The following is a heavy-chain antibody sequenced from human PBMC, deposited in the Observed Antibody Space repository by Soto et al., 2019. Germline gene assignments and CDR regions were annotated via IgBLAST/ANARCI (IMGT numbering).Heavy chain of an antibody. Sequence: QVQLVQSGAEVREPGASVKVSCKASGYSFTSLDINWVRQTAEQGLEWMGWMEPSTGRKGYALKFQGRVAMTSDNSINTANMKITHLTSDDTAFYCSARGISAGVDYWGQGTLVIVS. CDR3: ARGISAGVDY. D-gene: IGHD1-26*01. CDR2: MEPSTGRK. V-gene: IGHV1-8*01. J-gene: IGHJ4*02. CDR1: GYSFTSLD.